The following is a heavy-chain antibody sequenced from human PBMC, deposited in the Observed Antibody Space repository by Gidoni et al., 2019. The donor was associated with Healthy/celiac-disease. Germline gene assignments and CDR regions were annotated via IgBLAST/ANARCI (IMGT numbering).Heavy chain of an antibody. V-gene: IGHV4-59*08. CDR2: IYYSVST. CDR1: GGSISSYY. D-gene: IGHD6-19*01. Sequence: QVQLQESGPGLVKPSETLSLTCTVSGGSISSYYWSWIRPPPGKGLEWIGYIYYSVSTHYNPSLKSRVTISVDTSKNQFSLKLSSVTAADTAVYYCARHRSSGWYWYFDYWGQGTLVTVSS. CDR3: ARHRSSGWYWYFDY. J-gene: IGHJ4*02.